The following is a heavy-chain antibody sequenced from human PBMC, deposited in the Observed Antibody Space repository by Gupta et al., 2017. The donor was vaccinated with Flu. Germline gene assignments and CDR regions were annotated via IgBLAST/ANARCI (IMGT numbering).Heavy chain of an antibody. D-gene: IGHD3-22*01. V-gene: IGHV3-33*01. Sequence: QVQLVESGGGVVQPGASLRRSCAASGLTFTNYDIHWVRQAPGKGLEWVTLIWSDGSNKFYADSVKGRFTISRDNSKNTVYLQMNSLRVDDTAMYHCATEEKRQIRVIDAFDIWGQGTMVTVSS. J-gene: IGHJ3*02. CDR1: GLTFTNYD. CDR2: IWSDGSNK. CDR3: ATEEKRQIRVIDAFDI.